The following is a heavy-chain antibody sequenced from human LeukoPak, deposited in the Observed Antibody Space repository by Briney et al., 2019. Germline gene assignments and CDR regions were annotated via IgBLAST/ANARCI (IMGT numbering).Heavy chain of an antibody. V-gene: IGHV3-30-3*01. D-gene: IGHD3-3*01. CDR3: ARDQELGYYDFWSGYRPGGNFDY. Sequence: PGRSLRPSCAASGFTFSSYAMHWVRQAPGKGLEWVAVISYDGSNKYYADSVKGRFTISRDNSKNTLYLQMNSLRAEDTAVYYCARDQELGYYDFWSGYRPGGNFDYWGQGTLVTVSS. CDR1: GFTFSSYA. J-gene: IGHJ4*02. CDR2: ISYDGSNK.